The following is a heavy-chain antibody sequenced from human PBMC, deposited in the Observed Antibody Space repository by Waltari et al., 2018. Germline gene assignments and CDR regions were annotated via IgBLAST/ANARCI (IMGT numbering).Heavy chain of an antibody. CDR1: GFPFSTYD. V-gene: IGHV3-23*01. J-gene: IGHJ4*02. CDR2: ISVSGGNT. CDR3: AKRWGYNFDY. D-gene: IGHD1-1*01. Sequence: EVRLLESGGGLVQPGGSLRLPCAASGFPFSTYDMTWVRQAPGKGLEWVSGISVSGGNTYYADSVKGRFTISRDNSKNTVYLQMNSLRAEDTAVYYCAKRWGYNFDYWGQGTLVTVSS.